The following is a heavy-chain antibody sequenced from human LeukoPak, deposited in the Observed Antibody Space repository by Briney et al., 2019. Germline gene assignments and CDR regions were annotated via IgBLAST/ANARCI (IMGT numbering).Heavy chain of an antibody. V-gene: IGHV1-69*13. J-gene: IGHJ3*02. CDR1: GGTFSSYA. CDR3: ARDRRLSQVDAFDI. CDR2: IIPIFGTA. D-gene: IGHD2/OR15-2a*01. Sequence: ASVKVSCKASGGTFSSYAISWVRQAPGQGLEWMGGIIPIFGTANYAQKFQGRVTITADESTSTAYMELSGLRSEDTAVYYCARDRRLSQVDAFDIWGQGTMVTVSS.